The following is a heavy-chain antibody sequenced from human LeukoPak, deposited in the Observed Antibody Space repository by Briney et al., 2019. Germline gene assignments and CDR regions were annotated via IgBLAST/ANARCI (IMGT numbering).Heavy chain of an antibody. Sequence: GASVKVSCKASGYTFTSYGISWVRQAPGQGLEWMGWISAYNGNTNYAQKLQGRVTMTTDTSTSTAYMELRSLRSDDTAVYYCARVGFGYSSFRGSPGTYYFDYWGQGTLVTVSS. D-gene: IGHD6-19*01. CDR2: ISAYNGNT. CDR3: ARVGFGYSSFRGSPGTYYFDY. J-gene: IGHJ4*02. V-gene: IGHV1-18*01. CDR1: GYTFTSYG.